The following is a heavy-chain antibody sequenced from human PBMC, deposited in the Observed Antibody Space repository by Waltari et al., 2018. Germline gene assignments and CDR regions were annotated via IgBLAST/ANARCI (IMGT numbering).Heavy chain of an antibody. CDR2: ISYDGSNK. J-gene: IGHJ3*02. D-gene: IGHD2-15*01. Sequence: QVQLVESGGGVVPPGRSLRLSCAASGFTFTSYAMHWARQAPGKGLEWVAVISYDGSNKYYADSVKGRFTISRDNSKNTLYLQMNSLRAEDTAVYYCARAKVVGAFDIWGQGTMVTVSS. CDR1: GFTFTSYA. V-gene: IGHV3-30*04. CDR3: ARAKVVGAFDI.